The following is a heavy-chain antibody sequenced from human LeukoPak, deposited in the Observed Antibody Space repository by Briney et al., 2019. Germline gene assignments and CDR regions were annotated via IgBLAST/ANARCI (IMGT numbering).Heavy chain of an antibody. CDR2: VHYSGST. CDR3: ARGAGTTDY. Sequence: KPSETLSLTCTVSGGSITYYYWSWIRQPPGKGLEWIGYVHYSGSTNYNPSLKSRVTISVDTSKNQFSLELSSVTAADTAVYYCARGAGTTDYWGQGTLVTVSS. V-gene: IGHV4-59*01. J-gene: IGHJ4*02. D-gene: IGHD1-7*01. CDR1: GGSITYYY.